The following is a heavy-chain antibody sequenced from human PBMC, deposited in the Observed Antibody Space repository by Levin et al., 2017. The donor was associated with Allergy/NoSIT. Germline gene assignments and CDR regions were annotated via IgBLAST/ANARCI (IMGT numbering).Heavy chain of an antibody. CDR2: INAGNGNT. D-gene: IGHD6-19*01. CDR3: ARVEVAGHYYYYGLDV. CDR1: GYTFTSYA. J-gene: IGHJ6*02. Sequence: GASVKVSCKASGYTFTSYAMHWVRQAPGQRLEWMGWINAGNGNTKYPQKFQGRVTITRDTSASTAYMELSSLRSEDTAVYYCARVEVAGHYYYYGLDVWGHGTTVTVSS. V-gene: IGHV1-3*01.